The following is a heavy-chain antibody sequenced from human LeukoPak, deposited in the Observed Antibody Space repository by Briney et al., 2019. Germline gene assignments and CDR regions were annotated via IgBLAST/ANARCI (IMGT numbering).Heavy chain of an antibody. CDR2: ISGSDYST. Sequence: GSLRLSCAASGFTFSSYAMSWVRQAPGKGLEWVSSISGSDYSTYYADSVKGRFSIFRDNSKNTLYLQMNSLRAEDTAVYYCRELRYGMDVWGQGTTVTVSS. V-gene: IGHV3-23*01. CDR3: RELRYGMDV. CDR1: GFTFSSYA. J-gene: IGHJ6*02. D-gene: IGHD1-7*01.